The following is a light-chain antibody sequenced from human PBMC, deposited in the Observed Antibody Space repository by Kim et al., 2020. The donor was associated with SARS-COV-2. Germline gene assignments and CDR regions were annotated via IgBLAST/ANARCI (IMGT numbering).Light chain of an antibody. CDR3: QVCDSGVV. V-gene: IGLV3-21*04. CDR1: NIGSKS. Sequence: VSGGPGRTARITGGGNNIGSKSGLWYQQKPGQATVLGIYYDSDRPSGIPERFSGSNSGNTAALTISRVEAGDEADYYCQVCDSGVVFGGGTQLTVL. CDR2: YDS. J-gene: IGLJ2*01.